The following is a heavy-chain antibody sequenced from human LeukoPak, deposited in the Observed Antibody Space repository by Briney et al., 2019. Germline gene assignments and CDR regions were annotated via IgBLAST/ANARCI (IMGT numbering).Heavy chain of an antibody. D-gene: IGHD4-23*01. Sequence: GGSLRLSCAASGFTFSSYGMHWVRQAPGKGLEWVAVIWYDGSNKYYADSVKGRFTISRDNSKNTLYLQMNSLRAEDTAVYYCARDDQNYGGNSLFDYWGQGTLVTVSS. CDR3: ARDDQNYGGNSLFDY. J-gene: IGHJ4*02. V-gene: IGHV3-33*01. CDR1: GFTFSSYG. CDR2: IWYDGSNK.